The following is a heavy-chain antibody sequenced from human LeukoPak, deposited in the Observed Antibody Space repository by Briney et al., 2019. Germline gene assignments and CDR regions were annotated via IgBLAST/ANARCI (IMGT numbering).Heavy chain of an antibody. Sequence: SETLSLTCTVSGGSISSSNYYWGWIRQPAGKGLEWIGRIYTSGSTNYNPSLKSRVTMSVDTSKNQFSLKLSSVTAADTAVYYCARETYYDSSGYYSNNWFDPWGQGTLVTVSS. CDR3: ARETYYDSSGYYSNNWFDP. V-gene: IGHV4-61*02. J-gene: IGHJ5*02. CDR1: GGSISSSNYY. D-gene: IGHD3-22*01. CDR2: IYTSGST.